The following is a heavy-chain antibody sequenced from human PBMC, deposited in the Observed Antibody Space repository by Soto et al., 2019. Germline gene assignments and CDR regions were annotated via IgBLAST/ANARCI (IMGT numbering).Heavy chain of an antibody. Sequence: DVQLVESGGGLVQPGGSLRLSCAASGFTFSNSWMHWVRQVSGKGLEWVSRINADGTSTSYADSVKGRFTISRDNAKNTLYLHVNSLRAEDTAVYYCVKVLAREVGVPRFYFDSWGQGALVTVSS. J-gene: IGHJ4*02. D-gene: IGHD2-2*01. CDR2: INADGTST. CDR1: GFTFSNSW. V-gene: IGHV3-74*01. CDR3: VKVLAREVGVPRFYFDS.